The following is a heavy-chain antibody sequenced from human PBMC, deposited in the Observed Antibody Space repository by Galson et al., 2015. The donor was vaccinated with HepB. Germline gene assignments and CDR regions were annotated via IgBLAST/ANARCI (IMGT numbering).Heavy chain of an antibody. CDR1: GFTFSSYG. CDR3: ARDGGYYDSIEDAFDI. D-gene: IGHD3-22*01. V-gene: IGHV3-33*08. J-gene: IGHJ3*02. Sequence: SLRLSCAASGFTFSSYGMHWVRQAPGKGLEWVAVIWYDGSNKYYADSVKGRFTISRDNSKNTLYLQMNSLRAEDTAVYYCARDGGYYDSIEDAFDIWGQGTMVTVSS. CDR2: IWYDGSNK.